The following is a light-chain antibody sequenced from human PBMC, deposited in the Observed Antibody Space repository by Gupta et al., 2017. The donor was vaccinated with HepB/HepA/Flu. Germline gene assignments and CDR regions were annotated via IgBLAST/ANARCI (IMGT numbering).Light chain of an antibody. Sequence: SALTQPPSASGSPGQSVTISCTGSSSDIGDYNFVSWYQQPPGKAPKLIIYEVSKRPSGVPDRFSGSKSATTASLTVAGLQAEDEADYHCSSYAASNNMGVFGGGTKLTVL. CDR3: SSYAASNNMGV. CDR1: SSDIGDYNF. J-gene: IGLJ3*02. V-gene: IGLV2-8*01. CDR2: EVS.